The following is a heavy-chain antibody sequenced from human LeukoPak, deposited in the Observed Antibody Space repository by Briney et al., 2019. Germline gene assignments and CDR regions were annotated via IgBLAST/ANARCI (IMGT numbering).Heavy chain of an antibody. CDR2: ISGSGGTT. D-gene: IGHD3-10*01. Sequence: GGSLRLSCAASGFSFSNFAMSWVRQAPGKGLEWVSGISGSGGTTYYADSMKGRFTISRDNSKSTLYLQMSSLRAEDTAVYYCAKTDGSGSFYTPSHFWGQGTLVTVSS. J-gene: IGHJ4*02. V-gene: IGHV3-23*01. CDR3: AKTDGSGSFYTPSHF. CDR1: GFSFSNFA.